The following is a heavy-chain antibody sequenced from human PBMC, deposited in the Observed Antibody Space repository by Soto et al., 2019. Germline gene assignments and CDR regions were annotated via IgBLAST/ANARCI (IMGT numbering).Heavy chain of an antibody. CDR1: GFIFSSHA. J-gene: IGHJ5*02. D-gene: IGHD3-3*01. Sequence: EVQLLESGGGFVKPGGSLRLSCEGSGFIFSSHAMSWVRQAPGKGLEWVSSVSGSGASVHLPDFLKGRFSSPRDNSKNTVYLELNNLRVDDTAVYYCAKDLPLWSGYSFSENHWGQGTLVTVSS. CDR3: AKDLPLWSGYSFSENH. CDR2: VSGSGASV. V-gene: IGHV3-23*01.